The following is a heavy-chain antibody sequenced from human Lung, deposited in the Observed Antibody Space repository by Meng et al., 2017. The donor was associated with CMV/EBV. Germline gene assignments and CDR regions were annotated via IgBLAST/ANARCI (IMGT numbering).Heavy chain of an antibody. J-gene: IGHJ4*02. V-gene: IGHV3-30-3*01. Sequence: GESLKISCAASKFTFSTYDMHWVRQAPGKGLEWVAIISYDGINKYNADSVKGRFTISRDNSKNTLYLQMNSLRAEDTAVYYCARGGGGSDGDFYFFDYWGQGTLVTVSS. CDR3: ARGGGGSDGDFYFFDY. D-gene: IGHD2-21*01. CDR2: ISYDGINK. CDR1: KFTFSTYD.